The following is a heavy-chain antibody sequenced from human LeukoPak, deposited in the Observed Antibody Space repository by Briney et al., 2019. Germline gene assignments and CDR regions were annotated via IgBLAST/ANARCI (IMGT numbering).Heavy chain of an antibody. CDR2: ISASGGST. Sequence: GGSLRLSCAASGFTFSSSAMSWVRQVPGKGLEWVSGISASGGSTNYADSVRGRFTISRDNAKNSLYLQMNSLGAEDTAVYYCARPYDTRGYFPDYWGQGTLVTVSS. V-gene: IGHV3-23*01. CDR1: GFTFSSSA. J-gene: IGHJ4*02. CDR3: ARPYDTRGYFPDY. D-gene: IGHD3-22*01.